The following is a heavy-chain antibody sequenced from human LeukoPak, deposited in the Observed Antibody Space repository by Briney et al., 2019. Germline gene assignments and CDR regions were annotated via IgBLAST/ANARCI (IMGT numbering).Heavy chain of an antibody. Sequence: GGSLRLSCAASGFTFSSYGMHWGRQAPGKGLEWVTFIRYDGSTKYYADSVKGRFTISRDNSKNTLYLQMNSLSAEDTAVYYCATALRLGDGHNYLFDFWGQGTLVTVSS. V-gene: IGHV3-30*02. D-gene: IGHD5-24*01. CDR2: IRYDGSTK. CDR1: GFTFSSYG. J-gene: IGHJ4*02. CDR3: ATALRLGDGHNYLFDF.